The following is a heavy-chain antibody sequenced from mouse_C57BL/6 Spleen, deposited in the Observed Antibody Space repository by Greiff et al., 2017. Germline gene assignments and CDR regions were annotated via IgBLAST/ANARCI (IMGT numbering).Heavy chain of an antibody. J-gene: IGHJ3*01. CDR2: LWRGGST. V-gene: IGHV2-2*01. CDR3: ASQSDGYYGSWFAN. D-gene: IGHD2-3*01. CDR1: GFSLTSHG. Sequence: VQLQQSGPGLVQPSQSLSITCTVSGFSLTSHGVHWVRQSPGKGLEWLGVLWRGGSTDYNAAFISRLSISKDNSKSEVFLKMNRLQADDTAIYYCASQSDGYYGSWFANGGKGTLVTVSA.